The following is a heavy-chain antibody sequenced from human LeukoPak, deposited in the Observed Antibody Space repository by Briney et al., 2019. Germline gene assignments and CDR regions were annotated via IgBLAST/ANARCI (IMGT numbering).Heavy chain of an antibody. CDR3: ARDGTYYDFWSGFMNGNTRYYFDY. V-gene: IGHV1-46*01. CDR2: INPSGGST. J-gene: IGHJ4*02. D-gene: IGHD3-3*01. Sequence: GASVTVSFTSSGYTFTSYYMHWVRQPPGQGLEWVGIINPSGGSTSYPQKFQGRVTMTRDMSTSTVYMELSSLRSEDTAVYYCARDGTYYDFWSGFMNGNTRYYFDYWGQGTLVTVSS. CDR1: GYTFTSYY.